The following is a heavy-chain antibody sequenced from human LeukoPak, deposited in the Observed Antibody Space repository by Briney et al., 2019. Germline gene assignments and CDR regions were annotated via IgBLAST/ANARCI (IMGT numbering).Heavy chain of an antibody. V-gene: IGHV4-4*07. J-gene: IGHJ4*02. CDR2: IYTSGST. CDR3: ARRRRFGSSWYFDY. CDR1: GGSISIFY. Sequence: SETLSLTCTVSGGSISIFYWSWIRQPAGKGLEWIGRIYTSGSTNYNPSLKSRVTISVDTSKNQYSLKLSSVTAADTAVYYCARRRRFGSSWYFDYWGQGTLVTVSS. D-gene: IGHD6-13*01.